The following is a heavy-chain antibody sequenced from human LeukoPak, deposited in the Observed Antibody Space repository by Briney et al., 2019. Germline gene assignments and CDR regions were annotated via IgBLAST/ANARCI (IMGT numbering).Heavy chain of an antibody. D-gene: IGHD3-16*01. CDR2: INHSGST. J-gene: IGHJ3*02. V-gene: IGHV4-34*01. Sequence: SETLSLTCAVYGGSFSGYYWSWIRQPPGKGLEWIGEINHSGSTNYNPSLKSRVTISVDTSKNQFSLKLSSVTAADTAVYYCARTQGGAFDIWGQGTMVTVSS. CDR3: ARTQGGAFDI. CDR1: GGSFSGYY.